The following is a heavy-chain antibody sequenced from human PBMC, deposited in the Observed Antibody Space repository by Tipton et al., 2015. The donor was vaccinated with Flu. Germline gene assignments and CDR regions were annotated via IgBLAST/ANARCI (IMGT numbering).Heavy chain of an antibody. J-gene: IGHJ5*02. Sequence: TLSLTCTVSGGSISSYYWSWIRQPPGKGLEWIGYIYYSGSTNYNPSLKSRVTISVDTSKNQFSLKLSSVTAADTAVYYCASTIVLGSIHWFDPWGQGTLVTVSS. CDR3: ASTIVLGSIHWFDP. CDR2: IYYSGST. V-gene: IGHV4-59*01. D-gene: IGHD2/OR15-2a*01. CDR1: GGSISSYY.